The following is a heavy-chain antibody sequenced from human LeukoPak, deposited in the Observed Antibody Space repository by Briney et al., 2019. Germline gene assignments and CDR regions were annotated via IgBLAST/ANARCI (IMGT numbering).Heavy chain of an antibody. CDR3: ARPRGFYYYYYVMDA. CDR1: GFTFSTSA. J-gene: IGHJ6*02. D-gene: IGHD3-10*01. V-gene: IGHV3-30*04. CDR2: MSSDGSTI. Sequence: PGGSLRLSCAASGFTFSTSAMHWVRQAPGKGLEWVAVMSSDGSTIQYADSVKGRFTISRDNSKNTLYLQMNSLRPEDTAVYYCARPRGFYYYYYVMDAWGQGTTVTVSS.